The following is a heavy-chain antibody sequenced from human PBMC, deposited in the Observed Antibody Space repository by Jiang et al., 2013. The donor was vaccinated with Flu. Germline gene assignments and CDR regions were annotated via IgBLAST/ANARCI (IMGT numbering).Heavy chain of an antibody. CDR2: IYSDGSDT. D-gene: IGHD3-10*01. Sequence: QLVESGGGLVQPGGSLRLSCGASGFTFSSYWMHWVRQVPGKRLVWVSRIYSDGSDTDYADSVKGRFTISRDNAKNTLYLQMNSPRAEDTAVYYCVRGGGNMVRGVVPPGYWGQGTLVSVSS. CDR3: VRGGGNMVRGVVPPGY. V-gene: IGHV3-74*01. J-gene: IGHJ4*02. CDR1: GFTFSSYW.